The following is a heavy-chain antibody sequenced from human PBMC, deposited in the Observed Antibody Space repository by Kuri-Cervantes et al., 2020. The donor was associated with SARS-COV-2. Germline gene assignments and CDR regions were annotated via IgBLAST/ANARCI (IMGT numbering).Heavy chain of an antibody. D-gene: IGHD6-19*01. CDR2: IYHSGST. CDR1: GGSISSGGYY. V-gene: IGHV4-30-2*01. J-gene: IGHJ4*02. Sequence: SETLSLTCTVSGGSISSGGYYWSWIRQPPGKGLEWIGYIYHSGSTYYNPSLKSRVTISVDRSKNQFSLKLSSVTAADTAVYYCARGGYSSGWYAVDWGQGTLVTVSS. CDR3: ARGGYSSGWYAVD.